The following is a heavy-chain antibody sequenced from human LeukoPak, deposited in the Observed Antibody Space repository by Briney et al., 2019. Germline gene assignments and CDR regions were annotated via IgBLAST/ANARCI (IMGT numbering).Heavy chain of an antibody. V-gene: IGHV1-46*01. CDR3: AGGDSQNWFDP. Sequence: ASVTVSCTASGYTFTSYYMHWVRQAPGQGLEWMGIINPSGGSTSYAQKFQGRVTMTTDTSTSTAYMELRSLRSDDTAVYYCAGGDSQNWFDPWGQGTLVTVSS. CDR1: GYTFTSYY. CDR2: INPSGGST. D-gene: IGHD3/OR15-3a*01. J-gene: IGHJ5*02.